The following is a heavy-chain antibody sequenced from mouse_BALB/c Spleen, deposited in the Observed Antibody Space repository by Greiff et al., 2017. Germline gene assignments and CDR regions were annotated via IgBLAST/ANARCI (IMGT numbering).Heavy chain of an antibody. Sequence: DVMLVESGGGLVQPGGSLKLSCAASGFTFSSYTMSWVRQTPEKRLEWVAYISNGGGSTYYPDTVKGRFTISRDNAKNTLYLQMSSLKSEDTAMYYCARHPYYGSNYWYFDVWGAGTTVTVSS. CDR3: ARHPYYGSNYWYFDV. CDR1: GFTFSSYT. J-gene: IGHJ1*01. V-gene: IGHV5-12-2*01. CDR2: ISNGGGST. D-gene: IGHD1-1*01.